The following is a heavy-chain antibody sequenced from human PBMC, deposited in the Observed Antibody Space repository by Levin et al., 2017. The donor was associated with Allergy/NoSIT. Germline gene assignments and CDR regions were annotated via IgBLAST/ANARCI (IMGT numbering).Heavy chain of an antibody. V-gene: IGHV3-23*01. J-gene: IGHJ6*02. D-gene: IGHD2-2*01. CDR1: GFTFSDFA. CDR3: AKGQTSSYQYYYGMDV. CDR2: LSSTSYST. Sequence: GESLKISCAASGFTFSDFAMSWVRQVPGKGLEWVSGLSSTSYSTYYADSVKGRFTISRDNSKNTLFLQMTSLRVEDSATYFCAKGQTSSYQYYYGMDVWGQGITVSVSS.